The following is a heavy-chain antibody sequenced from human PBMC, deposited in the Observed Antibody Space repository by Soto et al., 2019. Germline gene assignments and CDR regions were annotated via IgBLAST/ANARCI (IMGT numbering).Heavy chain of an antibody. CDR1: GGTFSSYA. J-gene: IGHJ6*02. D-gene: IGHD5-12*01. V-gene: IGHV1-69*13. CDR3: ARAGYSGYDYYYYGMDV. Sequence: ASVKVSCKASGGTFSSYAISWVRQAPGQGLEWMGGIIPIFGTANYAQKFQGRVTITADESTSTAYMELSSPRSEDTAVYYCARAGYSGYDYYYYGMDVWGQGTTVTVSS. CDR2: IIPIFGTA.